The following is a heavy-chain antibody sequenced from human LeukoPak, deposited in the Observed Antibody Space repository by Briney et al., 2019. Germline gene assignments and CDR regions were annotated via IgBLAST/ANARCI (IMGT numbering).Heavy chain of an antibody. CDR2: ISGSSSYI. J-gene: IGHJ6*03. Sequence: GGSLRLSCAASGFTFSSYSMNWVRQAPGKGLEWVSSISGSSSYIYYADSVKGRFTVSRDNAKNSLYLQMNSLRAEDTAVYYCARHVDTAMVSIYYYMDVWGKGTTVTVSS. V-gene: IGHV3-21*01. D-gene: IGHD5-18*01. CDR1: GFTFSSYS. CDR3: ARHVDTAMVSIYYYMDV.